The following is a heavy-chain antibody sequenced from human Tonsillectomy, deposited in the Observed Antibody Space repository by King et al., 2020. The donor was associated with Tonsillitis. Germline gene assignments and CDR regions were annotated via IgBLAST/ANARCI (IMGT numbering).Heavy chain of an antibody. Sequence: QLVQSGAEVKKTGSSVKLSCKASGYNFTYRYLHWVRQAPGQAPEWMGWIIVFNGDTNYAQKYQGRVTITRDTDLTTVYMELSSLRSEDTAVYYCAKWPDSDDGFDIWGQGTMVTVTS. CDR2: IIVFNGDT. CDR3: AKWPDSDDGFDI. CDR1: GYNFTYRY. D-gene: IGHD5-12*01. V-gene: IGHV1-45*02. J-gene: IGHJ3*02.